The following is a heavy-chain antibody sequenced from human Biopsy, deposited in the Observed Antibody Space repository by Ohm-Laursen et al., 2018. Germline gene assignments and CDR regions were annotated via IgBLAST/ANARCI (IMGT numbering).Heavy chain of an antibody. V-gene: IGHV3-74*01. CDR1: EFIFSRFW. Sequence: SLRLSCAASEFIFSRFWMYWVRQAPGKGLVWVSRINSDGSSTNYADAVKGRFTISRDNAKNTVFLQMNSLRAEDTAIYYCARGPHSGSHSCFDYWGRGTLVTVSS. J-gene: IGHJ4*02. CDR2: INSDGSST. D-gene: IGHD1-26*01. CDR3: ARGPHSGSHSCFDY.